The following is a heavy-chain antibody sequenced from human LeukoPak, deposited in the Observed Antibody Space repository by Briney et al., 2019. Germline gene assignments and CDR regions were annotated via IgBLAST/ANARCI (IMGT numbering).Heavy chain of an antibody. J-gene: IGHJ5*02. D-gene: IGHD6-13*01. CDR3: ARDSGSPQAYNWFDP. CDR1: GGSISSGGYY. Sequence: SETLSLTCTVSGGSISSGGYYWSWIRQPAGKGLEWIGRIYTSGNTNYNPSLKSRVTISVDTSKNQFSLKLSSVTAADTAVYYCARDSGSPQAYNWFDPWGQGTLVTVSS. V-gene: IGHV4-61*02. CDR2: IYTSGNT.